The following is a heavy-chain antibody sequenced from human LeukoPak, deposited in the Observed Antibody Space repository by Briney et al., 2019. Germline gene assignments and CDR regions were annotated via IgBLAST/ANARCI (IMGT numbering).Heavy chain of an antibody. Sequence: PSETLSLTCTVSGYSISSGYYWGWIRQPPGKGLEWIGSIYHSGSTYYNPSLKSRVTISVDTSKDQFSLRLNSVTAADTAVYYCARVGIDSGSFADFDYWGQGTLVTVSS. CDR2: IYHSGST. D-gene: IGHD1-26*01. J-gene: IGHJ4*02. CDR3: ARVGIDSGSFADFDY. V-gene: IGHV4-38-2*02. CDR1: GYSISSGYY.